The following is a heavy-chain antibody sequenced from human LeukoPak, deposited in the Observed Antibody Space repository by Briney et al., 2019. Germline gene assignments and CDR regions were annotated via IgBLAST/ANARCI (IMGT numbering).Heavy chain of an antibody. D-gene: IGHD3-22*01. CDR3: ARDEDNSGRYYYYMDV. V-gene: IGHV4-61*01. Sequence: SETLSLTCTVSGGSVSSGTYYWNWIRQPPGKGLEWIGYIYHSGSTNYNPSLKSRATISVDTSKNQFSLKLSDVTSADTAVYYCARDEDNSGRYYYYMDVWGKGTTVTVSS. CDR1: GGSVSSGTYY. CDR2: IYHSGST. J-gene: IGHJ6*03.